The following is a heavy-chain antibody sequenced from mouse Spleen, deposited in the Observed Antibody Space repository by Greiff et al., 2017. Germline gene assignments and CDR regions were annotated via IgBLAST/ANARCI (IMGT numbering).Heavy chain of an antibody. D-gene: IGHD2-1*01. V-gene: IGHV3-6*01. Sequence: EVKLVESGPGLVKPSQSLSLTCSVTGYSITSGYYWNWIRQFPGNKLEWMGYISYDGSNNYNPSLKNRISITRDTSKNQFFLKLNSVTTEDTATYYCAREVYDGSLYWGQGTLVTVSA. J-gene: IGHJ3*01. CDR1: GYSITSGYY. CDR2: ISYDGSN. CDR3: AREVYDGSLY.